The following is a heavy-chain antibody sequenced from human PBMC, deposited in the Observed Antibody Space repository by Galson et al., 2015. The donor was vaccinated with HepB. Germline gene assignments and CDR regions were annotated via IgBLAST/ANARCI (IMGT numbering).Heavy chain of an antibody. CDR1: GFTFSDFN. CDR2: INISSGTV. V-gene: IGHV3-48*02. J-gene: IGHJ3*02. CDR3: ARDNPDGEQVVWRGALDI. D-gene: IGHD6-6*01. Sequence: SLRLSCAASGFTFSDFNMNWVRQAPEKGLEWISYINISSGTVYYADSVKGRFTISRDNAKNLLYLQMNSLRDEDTALYYCARDNPDGEQVVWRGALDIWGQGTMVTISS.